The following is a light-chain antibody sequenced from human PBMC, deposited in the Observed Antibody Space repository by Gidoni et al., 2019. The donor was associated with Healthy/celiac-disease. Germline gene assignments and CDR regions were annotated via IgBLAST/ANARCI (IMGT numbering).Light chain of an antibody. V-gene: IGKV1-5*03. CDR3: QQYSSYSRT. CDR2: KAS. J-gene: IGKJ1*01. CDR1: QSISSW. Sequence: DIQMTQSPSTLSASVGDRVTITCRASQSISSWLAWYQQKPGKAPKLLIYKASSLESGVPSRFSGSGSGTEFTLTISSLQPDDFATYYCQQYSSYSRTFXQXTKVEIK.